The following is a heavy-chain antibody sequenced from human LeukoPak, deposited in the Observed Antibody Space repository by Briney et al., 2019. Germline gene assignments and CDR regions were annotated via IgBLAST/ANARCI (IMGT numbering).Heavy chain of an antibody. CDR3: ARRSIYDSSGFRRPAEYFQH. CDR1: GGSISSGGYY. D-gene: IGHD3-22*01. Sequence: TSETLSLTCTVSGGSISSGGYYWGWIRQPPGKGLEWIGSIYYSGSTYYNPSLKSRVTISVDTSKNQFSLKLSSVTAADTAVYYCARRSIYDSSGFRRPAEYFQHWGQGTLVTVSS. J-gene: IGHJ1*01. V-gene: IGHV4-39*01. CDR2: IYYSGST.